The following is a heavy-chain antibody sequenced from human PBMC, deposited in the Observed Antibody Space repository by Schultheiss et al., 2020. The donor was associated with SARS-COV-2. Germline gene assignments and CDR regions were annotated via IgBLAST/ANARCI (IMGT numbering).Heavy chain of an antibody. CDR3: ATGITMVRGLGAFDY. D-gene: IGHD3-10*01. V-gene: IGHV4-34*08. Sequence: GSLRLSCAASGFTFSSYAMSWVRQAPGKGLEWIGEINHSGSTNYNPSLKSRVTISVDTSKNQFSLKLSSVTAADTAVYYCATGITMVRGLGAFDYWGQGTLVTVSS. CDR2: INHSGST. CDR1: GFTFSSYA. J-gene: IGHJ4*02.